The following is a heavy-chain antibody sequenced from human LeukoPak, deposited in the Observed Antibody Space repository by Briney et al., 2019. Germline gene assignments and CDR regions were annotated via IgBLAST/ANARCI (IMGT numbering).Heavy chain of an antibody. V-gene: IGHV3-21*01. J-gene: IGHJ1*01. CDR2: ISSSSSYI. D-gene: IGHD1-26*01. CDR1: GFTFSSYS. Sequence: KPGGSLRLSCAASGFTFSSYSMNWVRQAPGKGLEWVSSISSSSSYIYYADSVKGRFTISRDNAKNSLYLQMNSLRAEDTAVYYCAPDMAGATHLGPFFEHWGQGTLVTVPS. CDR3: APDMAGATHLGPFFEH.